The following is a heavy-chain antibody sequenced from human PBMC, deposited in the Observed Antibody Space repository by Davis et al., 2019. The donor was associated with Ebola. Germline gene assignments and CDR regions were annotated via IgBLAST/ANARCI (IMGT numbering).Heavy chain of an antibody. CDR2: ISSDSDYI. V-gene: IGHV3-21*01. J-gene: IGHJ6*02. CDR1: GFTFSTYS. Sequence: GESLKISCAASGFTFSTYSMSWVRQAPGKGLEWVSSISSDSDYIYYADSAKGRFTISRDNAKNSLYLQMNSLRAEDTAVYYCAKPVVYGMDVWGQGTTVTVSS. CDR3: AKPVVYGMDV.